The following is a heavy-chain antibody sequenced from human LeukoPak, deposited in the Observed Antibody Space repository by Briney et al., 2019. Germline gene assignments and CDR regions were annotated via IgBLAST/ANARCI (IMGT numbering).Heavy chain of an antibody. CDR3: ARDLGVTGAFDI. J-gene: IGHJ3*02. CDR1: GGSISSYY. D-gene: IGHD1-26*01. V-gene: IGHV4-59*12. Sequence: SETLSLTCTVSGGSISSYYWSWIRQPPGKGLEWIGYIYYSGSTNYNPSLKSRVTISVDRSKNQFSLKLSSVTAADTAVYYCARDLGVTGAFDIWGQGTMVTVSS. CDR2: IYYSGST.